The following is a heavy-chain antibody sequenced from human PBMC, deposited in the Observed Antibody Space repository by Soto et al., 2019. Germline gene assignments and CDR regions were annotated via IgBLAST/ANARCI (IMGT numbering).Heavy chain of an antibody. V-gene: IGHV1-18*01. CDR3: ARFSSSSTSLYLDY. CDR2: ISAYNGNT. D-gene: IGHD6-6*01. CDR1: GYTFTSYV. J-gene: IGHJ4*02. Sequence: GASVKVSCKASGYTFTSYVISWVRQAPGQGLEWMGWISAYNGNTNYAQKLRGRVTMTTDTSTSTAYMELRSLRSDDTAVYYCARFSSSSTSLYLDYWGQGTLVTVSS.